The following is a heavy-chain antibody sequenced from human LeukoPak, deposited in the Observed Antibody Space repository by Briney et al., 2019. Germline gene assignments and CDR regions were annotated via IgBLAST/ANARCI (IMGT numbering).Heavy chain of an antibody. V-gene: IGHV3-7*03. CDR3: ARGDFYGSGSYYHDAFDI. D-gene: IGHD3-10*01. Sequence: AGGSLRLSCAASGFTFSSYWMSWVRQAPGKGLEWVANIKPDGSEKHYVDSVKGRLTIARGNAKNSLFLQMNSLRAEDTAVYYCARGDFYGSGSYYHDAFDIWGQGTMVTVSS. J-gene: IGHJ3*02. CDR1: GFTFSSYW. CDR2: IKPDGSEK.